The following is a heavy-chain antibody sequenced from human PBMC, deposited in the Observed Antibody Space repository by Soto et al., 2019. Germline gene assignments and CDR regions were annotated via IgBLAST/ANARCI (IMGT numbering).Heavy chain of an antibody. J-gene: IGHJ6*02. CDR2: ISSSSSYI. V-gene: IGHV3-21*01. CDR3: ARDHAPVLRFLEWVEDGMDV. CDR1: GFTFRSYS. D-gene: IGHD3-3*01. Sequence: GGSLRLSCAASGFTFRSYSMNWVRQAPCKGLESVSSISSSSSYIYYADSVKGRFTISRDNAKNSLYLQMNSLRAEDTAVYYCARDHAPVLRFLEWVEDGMDVWGQGTTVTVSS.